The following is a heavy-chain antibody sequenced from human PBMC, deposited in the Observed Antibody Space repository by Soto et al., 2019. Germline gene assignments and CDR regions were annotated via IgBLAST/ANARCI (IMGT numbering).Heavy chain of an antibody. D-gene: IGHD6-19*01. CDR2: ISYDGSNK. J-gene: IGHJ3*02. CDR1: GFTFSSYA. Sequence: QVQLVESGGGVVQPGRSLRLSCAASGFTFSSYAMHWVRQAPGKGLEWVAVISYDGSNKYYADSVKGRFTISRDNSKNALYLQMNSLRAEETAVYYCARAAVAGRRSVAFDIWGQGTMVTVSS. V-gene: IGHV3-30-3*01. CDR3: ARAAVAGRRSVAFDI.